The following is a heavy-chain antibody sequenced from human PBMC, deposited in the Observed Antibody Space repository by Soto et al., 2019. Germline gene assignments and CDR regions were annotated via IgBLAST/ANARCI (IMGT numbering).Heavy chain of an antibody. CDR3: ARDLCPVPTCNDL. CDR2: IDYNEINQ. V-gene: IGHV3-33*01. D-gene: IGHD2-21*01. CDR1: GFTFSNYG. Sequence: QEQLVESGGGVVQPGRSLRLSCVASGFTFSNYGMHWVRQAPGKGLEWVAGIDYNEINQYYIDPVKCRFTISRDQSNITLYLELNLVRVEDTAVYYCARDLCPVPTCNDLWGQGVLVTVSS. J-gene: IGHJ4*02.